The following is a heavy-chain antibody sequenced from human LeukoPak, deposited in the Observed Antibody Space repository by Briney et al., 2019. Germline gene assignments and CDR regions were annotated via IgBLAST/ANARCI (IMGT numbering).Heavy chain of an antibody. V-gene: IGHV3-23*01. D-gene: IGHD2-15*01. CDR1: GFTFINYA. CDR2: IGVSGAST. Sequence: GGSLRLSCAASGFTFINYAMSWVRQAPGKGLEWVSRIGVSGASTYYADSVKGRFTISRDNSKNTLYLQMNSLRAEDTAVYYCAGSGYDSYYAMDVWGQGTTVTVSS. CDR3: AGSGYDSYYAMDV. J-gene: IGHJ6*02.